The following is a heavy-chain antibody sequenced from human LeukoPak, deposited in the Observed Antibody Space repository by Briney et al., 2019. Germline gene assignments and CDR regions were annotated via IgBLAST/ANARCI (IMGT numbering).Heavy chain of an antibody. CDR3: ARETDSTLFDY. Sequence: GGSLRLSCAASGFTFSSYAMSWVRQAPGKGLEWVSAISGSGGSTYYADSVKGRFTISRDNAKNSLYLQMNSLRAEDTAVYYCARETDSTLFDYWGQGTLVTVSP. V-gene: IGHV3-23*01. J-gene: IGHJ4*02. D-gene: IGHD2/OR15-2a*01. CDR2: ISGSGGST. CDR1: GFTFSSYA.